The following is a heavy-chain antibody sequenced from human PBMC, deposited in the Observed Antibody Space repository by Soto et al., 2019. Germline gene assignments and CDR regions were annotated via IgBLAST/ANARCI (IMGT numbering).Heavy chain of an antibody. J-gene: IGHJ4*02. CDR2: GGGSGDGT. D-gene: IGHD3-16*01. CDR1: RFNLSTYT. CDR3: AEAREVTLVRISWGR. V-gene: IGHV3-23*01. Sequence: EVSLRLSCAPARFNLSTYTMTWVRQAPGKGLEWVSSGGGSGDGTYYADSVKGRFTISRDNSKNRLYLQMNSLRAEDTAIYYCAEAREVTLVRISWGRWGQGTMVAISS.